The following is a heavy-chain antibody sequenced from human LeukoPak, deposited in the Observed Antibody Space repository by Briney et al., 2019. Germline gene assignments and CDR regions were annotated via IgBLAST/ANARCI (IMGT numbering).Heavy chain of an antibody. CDR1: GYTFIGYY. Sequence: ASVKVSCKASGYTFIGYYIHWVRQAPGQGLEWMGWIHPNSGGTNYAQKFQGRVTMTRDTSISTAYMELSRLSSDDTAVYYCARDSGHYYDSSGYSNYWGQGTLVTVSS. D-gene: IGHD3-22*01. CDR2: IHPNSGGT. J-gene: IGHJ4*02. V-gene: IGHV1-2*02. CDR3: ARDSGHYYDSSGYSNY.